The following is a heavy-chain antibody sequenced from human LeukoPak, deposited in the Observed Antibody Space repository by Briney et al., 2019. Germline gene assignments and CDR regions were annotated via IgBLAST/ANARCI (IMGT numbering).Heavy chain of an antibody. CDR3: ARSLAGPHWFDP. CDR2: IYFTGTT. D-gene: IGHD1-14*01. CDR1: GGSISTSSHY. V-gene: IGHV4-39*07. Sequence: SETLSLTCTVSGGSISTSSHYWGWIRQPPGRGLEWIGFIYFTGTTNYNSSLKSRVTLSVDTSKNQFSLKLSSVTAADTAVYYCARSLAGPHWFDPWGQGTLVTVSS. J-gene: IGHJ5*02.